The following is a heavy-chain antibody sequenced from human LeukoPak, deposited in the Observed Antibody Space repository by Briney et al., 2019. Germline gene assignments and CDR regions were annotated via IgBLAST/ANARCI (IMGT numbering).Heavy chain of an antibody. Sequence: SETLSLTCTVSGGSISSSSYYWGWIRQPPGKGLEWIGSIYYSGSTYYNPSLKSRVTISVDTSKNQFSLKLSSVTAADTAVYYCARCLISLSQDAFDIWGQGTMVTVSS. CDR1: GGSISSSSYY. J-gene: IGHJ3*02. V-gene: IGHV4-39*01. CDR3: ARCLISLSQDAFDI. CDR2: IYYSGST. D-gene: IGHD2-15*01.